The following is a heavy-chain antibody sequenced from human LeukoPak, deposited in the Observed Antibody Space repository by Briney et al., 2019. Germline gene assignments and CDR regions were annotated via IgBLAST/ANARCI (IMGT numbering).Heavy chain of an antibody. D-gene: IGHD6-6*01. J-gene: IGHJ6*03. Sequence: SVKVSCKASGGTFSSYAISWVRQAPGQGLEWMGGIIPIFGTANYAQKFQGRVTITADKSTSTAYMELSSLRSEDTAVYYCARGLWGIAARRVYYYYMDVWGKGTTVTVSS. CDR1: GGTFSSYA. CDR2: IIPIFGTA. V-gene: IGHV1-69*06. CDR3: ARGLWGIAARRVYYYYMDV.